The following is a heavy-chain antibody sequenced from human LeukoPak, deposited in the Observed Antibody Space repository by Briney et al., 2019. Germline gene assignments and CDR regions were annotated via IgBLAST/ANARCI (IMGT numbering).Heavy chain of an antibody. CDR3: VRKNRDFNAAFDI. V-gene: IGHV3-53*01. CDR2: TYSDSST. J-gene: IGHJ3*02. Sequence: PGGSLRLSCAASGFTVSINYMSWVRQAPGKGLERVSITYSDSSTNYADSVKGRFTISRDPSQNTLSLQMNSLRDEDTAVYYCVRKNRDFNAAFDIWGQGTVVTVSS. CDR1: GFTVSINY. D-gene: IGHD2-21*02.